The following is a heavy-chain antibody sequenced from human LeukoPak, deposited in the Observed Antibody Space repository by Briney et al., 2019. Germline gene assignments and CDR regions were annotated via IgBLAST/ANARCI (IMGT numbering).Heavy chain of an antibody. Sequence: GGSLRLSCAVSGFTFSSFGMQWVRHAPGKGLEWVALISYDGSNKHYADSVKGRFTISRDNSKNTLYLQMNGLRPEDTAVYYCAKDGAGSWFGEATWGQGTLVTVSS. D-gene: IGHD6-13*01. V-gene: IGHV3-30*18. CDR1: GFTFSSFG. CDR2: ISYDGSNK. CDR3: AKDGAGSWFGEAT. J-gene: IGHJ5*02.